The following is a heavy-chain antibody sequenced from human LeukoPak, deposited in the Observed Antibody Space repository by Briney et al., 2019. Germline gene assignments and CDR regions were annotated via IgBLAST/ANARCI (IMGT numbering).Heavy chain of an antibody. V-gene: IGHV3-7*01. CDR3: ASRGYSYGYLVRY. CDR2: IKQDGSEK. Sequence: GGSLRLSCAASGLTFSNYAMSWVRQAPGKGLEWVANIKQDGSEKYYVDSVKGRFTISRDNAKNSLYLQMNSLRAEDTAVYYCASRGYSYGYLVRYWGQGTLVTVSS. D-gene: IGHD5-18*01. CDR1: GLTFSNYA. J-gene: IGHJ4*02.